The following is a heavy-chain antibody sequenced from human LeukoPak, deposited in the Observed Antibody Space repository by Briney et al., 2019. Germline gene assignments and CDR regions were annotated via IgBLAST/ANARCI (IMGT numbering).Heavy chain of an antibody. CDR2: IHHSGST. J-gene: IGHJ4*02. D-gene: IGHD5-18*01. V-gene: IGHV4-30-2*01. CDR1: GGSINSGGYS. Sequence: SQTLSLTCAVSGGSINSGGYSWSWIRQPPGKGLEWMGYIHHSGSTYYNPSLKSRVTMSVDRSKNHFSLKLNSVTAADTAVYYCARGYGTFDFWGQGILVTVSS. CDR3: ARGYGTFDF.